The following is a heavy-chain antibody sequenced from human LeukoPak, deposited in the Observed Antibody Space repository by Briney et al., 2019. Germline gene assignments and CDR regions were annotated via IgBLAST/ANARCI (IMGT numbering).Heavy chain of an antibody. V-gene: IGHV3-53*01. CDR3: ARRAGAYSHPYDY. Sequence: EGSLRLSCTVSGFAVSSNSMSWVRQAPGKGLEWVSFIYSDNTHYSDSVKGRFTISRDNSKNTLYLQMNSLRAEDTAVYYCARRAGAYSHPYDYWGQGTLVTVSS. D-gene: IGHD4/OR15-4a*01. CDR1: GFAVSSNS. CDR2: IYSDNT. J-gene: IGHJ4*02.